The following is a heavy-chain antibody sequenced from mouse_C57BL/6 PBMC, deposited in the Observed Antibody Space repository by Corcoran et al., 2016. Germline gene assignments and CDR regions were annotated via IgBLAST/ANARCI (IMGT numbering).Heavy chain of an antibody. J-gene: IGHJ2*01. CDR1: GYTFTEYT. D-gene: IGHD2-4*01. V-gene: IGHV1-62-2*01. Sequence: QVQLQQSGAELVKPGASVKLSCKASGYTFTEYTIHWVKQRSGQGLEWIGWFYPGSGSIKYNEKFKDKATLTADKSSSTVYMELSRLTSEDSAVYFCARHEEEGGYDYDGPYFDYWGQGTTLTVSS. CDR2: FYPGSGSI. CDR3: ARHEEEGGYDYDGPYFDY.